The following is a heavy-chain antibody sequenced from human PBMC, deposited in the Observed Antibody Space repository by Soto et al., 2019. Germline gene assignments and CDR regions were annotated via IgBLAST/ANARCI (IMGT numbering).Heavy chain of an antibody. V-gene: IGHV1-24*01. Sequence: GASVKVSCKXSGYTLTELSMHWVRQAPGKGLEWMGGFDPEDGETVYAQKFQGRVTMTEDTSTDTAYMELSSLRSEDTAVYYCATLPPGQQLVRGAFDIWGQGTMVTVSS. D-gene: IGHD6-13*01. CDR2: FDPEDGET. J-gene: IGHJ3*02. CDR1: GYTLTELS. CDR3: ATLPPGQQLVRGAFDI.